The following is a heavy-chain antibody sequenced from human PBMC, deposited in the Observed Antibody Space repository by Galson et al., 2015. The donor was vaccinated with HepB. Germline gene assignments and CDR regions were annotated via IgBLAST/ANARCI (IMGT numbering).Heavy chain of an antibody. CDR2: INPSGGST. CDR3: AREGAANDPHHWFDP. D-gene: IGHD6-13*01. Sequence: SVKVSCKASGYTFTSYYMHWVRQAPGQGLEWMGIINPSGGSTSYAQKFQGRVTMTRDTSTSTVYMELSSLRSEDTAVYYCAREGAANDPHHWFDPWGQGTLVTVSS. CDR1: GYTFTSYY. V-gene: IGHV1-46*01. J-gene: IGHJ5*02.